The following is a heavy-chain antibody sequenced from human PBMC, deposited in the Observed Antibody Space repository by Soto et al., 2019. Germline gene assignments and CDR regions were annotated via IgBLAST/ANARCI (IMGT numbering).Heavy chain of an antibody. CDR2: IIPIFGTA. CDR3: ASPRNTYYYDRSGYDY. J-gene: IGHJ4*02. CDR1: GGTFSSYA. Sequence: SVKFSCKASGGTFSSYAISWVRQAPGQGLEWMGGIIPIFGTANYAQKFQGRVTITADESTRTACMELSGLRCEGSAVYYCASPRNTYYYDRSGYDYWGQETLVTVSS. V-gene: IGHV1-69*13. D-gene: IGHD3-22*01.